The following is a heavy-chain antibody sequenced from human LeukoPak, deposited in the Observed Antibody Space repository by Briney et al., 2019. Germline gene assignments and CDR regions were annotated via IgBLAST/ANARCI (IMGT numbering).Heavy chain of an antibody. CDR1: GGSITTYY. V-gene: IGHV4-59*08. J-gene: IGHJ5*02. CDR2: IYHSGST. CDR3: ARHYGP. Sequence: PSETLSLTCTVSGGSITTYYWSWIRQHPGKGLEWIGFIYHSGSTNYNPSLKSRVTISVDTSKNQFSLKLNSVTAADTAVYYCARHYGPWGQGTLVTVSS. D-gene: IGHD3-10*01.